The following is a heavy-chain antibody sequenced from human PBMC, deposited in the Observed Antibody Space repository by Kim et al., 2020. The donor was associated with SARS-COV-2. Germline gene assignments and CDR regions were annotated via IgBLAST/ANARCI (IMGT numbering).Heavy chain of an antibody. V-gene: IGHV1-58*01. CDR3: AIERAWNGGGNYYLT. D-gene: IGHD2-21*02. Sequence: ASVKVSCKASGFTFSISAVQWARQARGQGLEWIGWIVVGDGETRYAQKFHQRVTLSTDMSTSTAYMELSSLRSDDTAVYYCAIERAWNGGGNYYLTWGQGTLVTVSS. J-gene: IGHJ5*02. CDR2: IVVGDGET. CDR1: GFTFSISA.